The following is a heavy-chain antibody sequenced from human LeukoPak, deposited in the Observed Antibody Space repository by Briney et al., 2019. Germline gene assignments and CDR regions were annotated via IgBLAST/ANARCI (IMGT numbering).Heavy chain of an antibody. CDR1: GFTFSSYE. CDR3: ARGNSRAKWGYYGMDV. J-gene: IGHJ6*04. V-gene: IGHV3-48*03. Sequence: PGGSLRLSCAASGFTFSSYEMNWVRKAPGKGLEWVSYISSSGSTIYYADSVKGRFTISRDNAKNSLYLQMNSLRAEYTAGYYCARGNSRAKWGYYGMDVWGKGTTVTVSS. D-gene: IGHD6-13*01. CDR2: ISSSGSTI.